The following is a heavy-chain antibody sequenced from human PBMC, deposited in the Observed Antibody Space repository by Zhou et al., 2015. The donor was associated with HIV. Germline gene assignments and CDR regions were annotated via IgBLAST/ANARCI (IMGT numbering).Heavy chain of an antibody. J-gene: IGHJ6*02. V-gene: IGHV1-46*01. D-gene: IGHD2-2*02. CDR1: GYTFTSYY. CDR3: ARDGGAEDIVVGPVVIGQNGMDV. Sequence: QVQLVQSGAEVKRPGASVKVSCKASGYTFTSYYMHWVRQAPGQGVEWVGVINPSGGSTSYAQKFQGRVTMTRDTSTSTVYMELSSLRSEDTAVYYCARDGGAEDIVVGPVVIGQNGMDVWGQGTTVTVSS. CDR2: INPSGGST.